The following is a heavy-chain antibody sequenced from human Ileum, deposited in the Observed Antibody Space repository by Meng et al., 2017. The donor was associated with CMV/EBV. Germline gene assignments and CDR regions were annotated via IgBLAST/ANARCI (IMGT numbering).Heavy chain of an antibody. V-gene: IGHV4-34*01. Sequence: SETLSPTCAVHGGSFSGYYWSWIRQPPGKGREGIGEINHSGSTNYNPSLKSRVTISVDTSKNQFSLKLSSVTAADTAVYYCARGRSLRHCSSTSCYNYYYYGMDVWGQGTTVTVSS. CDR2: INHSGST. J-gene: IGHJ6*02. D-gene: IGHD2-2*02. CDR1: GGSFSGYY. CDR3: ARGRSLRHCSSTSCYNYYYYGMDV.